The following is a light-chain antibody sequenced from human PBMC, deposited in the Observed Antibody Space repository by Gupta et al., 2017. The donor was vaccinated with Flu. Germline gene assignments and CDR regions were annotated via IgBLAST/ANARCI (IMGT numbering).Light chain of an antibody. V-gene: IGLV2-14*01. CDR3: TSFTSSGSWV. Sequence: QSALTQPASVSGSSGQSITISFTGTSNDVGDYNYVSWYQQQPGKAPKLMIYEVTNRPSGVSNRFSGSKSVITASLTISGLLADDEADYYGTSFTSSGSWVFGGGTKLTVL. CDR1: SNDVGDYNY. CDR2: EVT. J-gene: IGLJ3*02.